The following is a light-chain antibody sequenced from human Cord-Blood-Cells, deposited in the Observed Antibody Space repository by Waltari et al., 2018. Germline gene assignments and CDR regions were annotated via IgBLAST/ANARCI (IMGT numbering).Light chain of an antibody. CDR1: QSISRY. Sequence: DIQMTQSPSSLSASVGDRVTITCRSSQSISRYLNWYQQKPGKAPKLLIYAASSLQSGVPTRFSGSGSGTDFTLTITPPQSEDFATYYCQHSYRTHTTFGKGHKVEMK. CDR2: AAS. V-gene: IGKV1-39*01. J-gene: IGKJ1*01. CDR3: QHSYRTHTT.